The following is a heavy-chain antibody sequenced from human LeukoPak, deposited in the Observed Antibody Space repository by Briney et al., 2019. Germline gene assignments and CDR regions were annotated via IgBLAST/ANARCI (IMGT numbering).Heavy chain of an antibody. D-gene: IGHD6-6*01. CDR3: ARDWYSSSPGPIDY. J-gene: IGHJ4*02. CDR1: GGTFSSYA. CDR2: IIPIFGTA. Sequence: SVKVSCKASGGTFSSYAISWVRQAPGQGLEWMGGIIPIFGTANYAQKFQGRVTMTRDMSTSTVYMELSSLRSEDTAVYYCARDWYSSSPGPIDYWGQGTLVTVSS. V-gene: IGHV1-69*05.